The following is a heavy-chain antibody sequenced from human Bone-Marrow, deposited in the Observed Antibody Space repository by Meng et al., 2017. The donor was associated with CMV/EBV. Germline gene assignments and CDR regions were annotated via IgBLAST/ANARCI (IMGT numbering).Heavy chain of an antibody. V-gene: IGHV3-30*02. CDR1: GFGFSTYG. D-gene: IGHD3-3*01. Sequence: GGSLRLSCAASGFGFSTYGMHWVRQAPGKGLEWLAFIRYDADDKSYADSVKGRFTISRDNSKNTLFLQMNSLRAEDTAVYYCAKALPLGSGHYHYYYYTMDVWGQGPTVTGSS. CDR2: IRYDADDK. CDR3: AKALPLGSGHYHYYYYTMDV. J-gene: IGHJ6*01.